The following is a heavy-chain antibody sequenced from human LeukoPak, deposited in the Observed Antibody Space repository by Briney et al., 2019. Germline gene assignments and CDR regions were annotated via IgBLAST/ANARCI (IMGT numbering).Heavy chain of an antibody. D-gene: IGHD3-10*01. CDR3: AKETMIMVRGRPTYYYYYYMDV. Sequence: GGSLRLSCAASGFTFSSYWMSWVRQAPGKGLEWVSGISWNSGSIGYADSVKGRFTISRDNAKNSLYLQMNSLRAEDTALYYCAKETMIMVRGRPTYYYYYYMDVWGKGTTVTISS. J-gene: IGHJ6*03. V-gene: IGHV3-9*01. CDR1: GFTFSSYW. CDR2: ISWNSGSI.